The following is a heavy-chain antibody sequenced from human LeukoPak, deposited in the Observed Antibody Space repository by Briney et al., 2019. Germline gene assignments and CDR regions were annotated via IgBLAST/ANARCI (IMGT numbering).Heavy chain of an antibody. V-gene: IGHV4-4*07. CDR2: IYTSGST. J-gene: IGHJ5*02. CDR1: GGSISSYY. D-gene: IGHD5-18*01. CDR3: ARDPNTAMVSNWFDP. Sequence: PSETLSLTCTVSGGSISSYYWSWIRQPAGKGLEWIGRIYTSGSTNYNPSLKGRVTMSVDTSKNQFSLKLSSVTAADTAVYYCARDPNTAMVSNWFDPWGQGTLVTVSS.